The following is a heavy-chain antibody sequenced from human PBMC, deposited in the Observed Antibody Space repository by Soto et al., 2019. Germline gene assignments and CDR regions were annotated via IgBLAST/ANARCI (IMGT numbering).Heavy chain of an antibody. D-gene: IGHD3-10*01. Sequence: GGSLRLSCAASGFTFSSYAMSWVRQAPGKGLEWVSAISGSGGSTYYADSVKGRFTISRDNSKNTLYLQMNSLRAEDTAVYYCAKDLYYYGSGSFQEELRWGQGTLVTVSS. CDR1: GFTFSSYA. V-gene: IGHV3-23*01. CDR2: ISGSGGST. CDR3: AKDLYYYGSGSFQEELR. J-gene: IGHJ4*02.